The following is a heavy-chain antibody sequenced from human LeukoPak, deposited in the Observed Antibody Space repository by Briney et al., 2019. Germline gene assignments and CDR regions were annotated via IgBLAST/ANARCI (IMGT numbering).Heavy chain of an antibody. CDR1: GGSIRSYY. V-gene: IGHV4-59*08. CDR3: ARLHPLEHSGWLPYKFMDV. CDR2: IYYSGST. J-gene: IGHJ6*03. Sequence: SESLSLTCTVPGGSIRSYYWSWTRQPPGKGLEWIGYIYYSGSTNYNPSLKRRVTISVDTSKNQFSLHLSSVAAADTAVYYCARLHPLEHSGWLPYKFMDVWGKGTTVTVSS. D-gene: IGHD6-19*01.